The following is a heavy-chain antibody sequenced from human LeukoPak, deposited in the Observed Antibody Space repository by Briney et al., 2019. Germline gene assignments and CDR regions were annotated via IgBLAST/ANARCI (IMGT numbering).Heavy chain of an antibody. D-gene: IGHD3-3*01. V-gene: IGHV4-4*07. Sequence: SETLSLTCTVSGGSISSYYWSWIRQPAGKGLEWIGRIYTSGSTNYNPSLKSRVTMSVDTSKNQFSLKLSSVTAADTAVYYCARGRAIFGVNSPFDPWGQGTLVTVSS. CDR1: GGSISSYY. CDR3: ARGRAIFGVNSPFDP. CDR2: IYTSGST. J-gene: IGHJ5*02.